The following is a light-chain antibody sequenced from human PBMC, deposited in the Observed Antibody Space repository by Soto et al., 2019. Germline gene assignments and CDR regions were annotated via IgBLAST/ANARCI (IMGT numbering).Light chain of an antibody. V-gene: IGKV3-11*01. Sequence: EIVLTQSPDTLSLSPGERATLSCRASQNVGSYLTWFQQKPGQDPRRLIYDASTRGSGVPARFSGSGSGTDFTLTLSSLELEDFAVYYCQQCSKWPMYTFGQGTKLEIK. CDR2: DAS. CDR3: QQCSKWPMYT. CDR1: QNVGSY. J-gene: IGKJ2*01.